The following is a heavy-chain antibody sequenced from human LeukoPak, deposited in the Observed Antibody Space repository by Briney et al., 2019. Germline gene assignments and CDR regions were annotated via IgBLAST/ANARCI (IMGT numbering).Heavy chain of an antibody. V-gene: IGHV4-39*01. J-gene: IGHJ4*02. CDR3: ARTPRIAARRRLFDY. D-gene: IGHD6-6*01. Sequence: SETLSLTCTVSGGSLNNSPYYWGWIRQPPGKGLEWIGTIYYSGTTYYNPSLNGRVIISVDTSKNQFSLKLSSVTAADTAVYYCARTPRIAARRRLFDYWGQGTLVTVSS. CDR1: GGSLNNSPYY. CDR2: IYYSGTT.